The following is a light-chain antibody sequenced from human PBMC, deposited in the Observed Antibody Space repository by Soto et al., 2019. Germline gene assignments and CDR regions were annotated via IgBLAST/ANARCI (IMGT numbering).Light chain of an antibody. CDR1: QSISTW. Sequence: DIQMTQSPSTLSASVGDRVTITCRASQSISTWLAWYQQKQGKAPKLLIYKASSLESGVSSRFSGSGSGTEFTLTISSLQPDDFATYYCQQYNTYPLTFGGGTTVEIK. CDR2: KAS. V-gene: IGKV1-5*03. J-gene: IGKJ4*01. CDR3: QQYNTYPLT.